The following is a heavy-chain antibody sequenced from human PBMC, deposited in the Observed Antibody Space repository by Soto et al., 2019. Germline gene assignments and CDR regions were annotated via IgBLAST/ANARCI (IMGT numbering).Heavy chain of an antibody. Sequence: QVQLVQSGAEVKKPGASVKVSCKASGYTFTSYDINWVRQATGQGLEWMGWMNPNSGNTGYAQKFQGRVTMTRNTSISIAYMELSSLRSEDTAVYYCAREGVSITGTTWAGGYYYYMDVWGKGTTVTVSS. CDR2: MNPNSGNT. CDR1: GYTFTSYD. J-gene: IGHJ6*03. D-gene: IGHD1-7*01. CDR3: AREGVSITGTTWAGGYYYYMDV. V-gene: IGHV1-8*01.